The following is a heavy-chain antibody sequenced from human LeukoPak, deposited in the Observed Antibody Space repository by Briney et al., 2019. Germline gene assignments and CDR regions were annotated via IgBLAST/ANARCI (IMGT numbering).Heavy chain of an antibody. D-gene: IGHD5-24*01. Sequence: SQTLSLTCTVSGGSINNGGYYWSWLRQHPGKGLEWIGYIYYSGSSYYNPSLRSRVTISVDTSKNHFSLKLSSVTAADTAVYYCARNRDGYNSFDYWGQGTLVTVSS. CDR3: ARNRDGYNSFDY. CDR1: GGSINNGGYY. V-gene: IGHV4-31*03. CDR2: IYYSGSS. J-gene: IGHJ4*02.